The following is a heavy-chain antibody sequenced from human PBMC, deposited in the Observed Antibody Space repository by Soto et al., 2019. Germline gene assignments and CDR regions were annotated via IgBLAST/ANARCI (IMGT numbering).Heavy chain of an antibody. CDR2: ISGSGGST. CDR1: GFTFSSYA. Sequence: GGSLRLSCTASGFTFSSYAMSWVRQAPGKGLEWVSVISGSGGSTYYADSVKGRFTISRDNSKNTLYLQMNSLRAEDTAVYYCAKDERSSSWYGYYYYGMDVWGQGTTVTVSS. J-gene: IGHJ6*02. D-gene: IGHD6-13*01. V-gene: IGHV3-23*01. CDR3: AKDERSSSWYGYYYYGMDV.